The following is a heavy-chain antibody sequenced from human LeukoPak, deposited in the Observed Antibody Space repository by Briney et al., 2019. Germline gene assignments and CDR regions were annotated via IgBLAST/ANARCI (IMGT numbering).Heavy chain of an antibody. Sequence: GGSLRLSCAASGFTFSSYAMHWVRQAPGKGLEWVAVISYDGSNKYYADSVKGRFTISRDNSKNTLYLQMNSLRAEDTAVYYCARDYYDSSGLSGGFGYSGQGTLVTVSS. CDR2: ISYDGSNK. V-gene: IGHV3-30-3*01. J-gene: IGHJ4*02. D-gene: IGHD3-22*01. CDR1: GFTFSSYA. CDR3: ARDYYDSSGLSGGFGY.